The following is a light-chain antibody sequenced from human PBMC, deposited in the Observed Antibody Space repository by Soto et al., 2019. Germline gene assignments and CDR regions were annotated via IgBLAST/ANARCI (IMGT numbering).Light chain of an antibody. Sequence: QSVLTQPPSVSGAPGQRVTISCTGSSSNIGAASDVHWYQHLPGTAPKLLIYGNNNRPSGVPDRFSGSKSGTSASLAITGLQAEDEADYYCQSYDISLSGSVVFGGGTKLTVL. CDR2: GNN. J-gene: IGLJ2*01. CDR1: SSNIGAASD. V-gene: IGLV1-40*01. CDR3: QSYDISLSGSVV.